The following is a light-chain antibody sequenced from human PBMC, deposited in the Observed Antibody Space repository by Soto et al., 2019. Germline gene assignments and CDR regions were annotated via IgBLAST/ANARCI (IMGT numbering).Light chain of an antibody. CDR2: DAS. V-gene: IGKV1D-13*01. CDR3: QQFHNYPPIT. CDR1: QGVSSA. Sequence: IQLTQSPSSLPVSVGDRVTITCRASQGVSSALAWYQQKPGKDPKLLIYDASSLESGVPSRFSGSGSGTDFTVTISSLQPEDFATYYCQQFHNYPPITFGQGKRLKIK. J-gene: IGKJ5*01.